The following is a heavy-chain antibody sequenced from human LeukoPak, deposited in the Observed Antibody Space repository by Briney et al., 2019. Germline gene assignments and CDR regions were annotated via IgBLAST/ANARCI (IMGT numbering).Heavy chain of an antibody. V-gene: IGHV3-23*01. D-gene: IGHD6-13*01. Sequence: GGSLRLSCAASGFTFSSYAMSWVRQAPGKGLEWVSAISGSGGSTYYADSVKGRFTISRDNSKNTLYLQMNSLRAEVTALYYCAKGPGYSSSLNWFDPWGQGTLVTVSS. CDR2: ISGSGGST. J-gene: IGHJ5*02. CDR3: AKGPGYSSSLNWFDP. CDR1: GFTFSSYA.